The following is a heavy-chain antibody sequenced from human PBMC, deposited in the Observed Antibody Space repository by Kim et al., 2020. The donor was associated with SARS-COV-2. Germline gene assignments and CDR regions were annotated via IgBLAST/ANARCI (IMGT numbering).Heavy chain of an antibody. Sequence: GGSLRLSCADSGFPFSTYAMSWVRQAPGKGLEWVSAISVSGGDTYYADSVKGRFTISRDNSKSTLYLQMNSLRADDTAVYYCATIGRGQLWFYWGQGTLVTVPS. D-gene: IGHD5-18*01. CDR2: ISVSGGDT. CDR3: ATIGRGQLWFY. CDR1: GFPFSTYA. J-gene: IGHJ4*02. V-gene: IGHV3-23*01.